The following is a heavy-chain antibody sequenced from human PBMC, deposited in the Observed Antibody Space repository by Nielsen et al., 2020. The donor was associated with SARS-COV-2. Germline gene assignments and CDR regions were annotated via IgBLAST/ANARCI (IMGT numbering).Heavy chain of an antibody. Sequence: SVKVSCKASGGTFSSYTISWVRQAPGQGLEWMGRIIPILGIANYAQKFQGRVTMTRDTSTSTVYMELSSLRSEDTAVYYCARDEVVPAALLYYGMDVWGQGTTVTVSS. CDR1: GGTFSSYT. D-gene: IGHD2-2*01. CDR3: ARDEVVPAALLYYGMDV. CDR2: IIPILGIA. J-gene: IGHJ6*02. V-gene: IGHV1-69*04.